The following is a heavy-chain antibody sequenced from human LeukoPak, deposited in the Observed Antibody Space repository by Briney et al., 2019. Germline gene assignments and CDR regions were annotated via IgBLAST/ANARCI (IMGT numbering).Heavy chain of an antibody. CDR3: ARNNLYFDSSNYHLGNYFDY. D-gene: IGHD3-22*01. CDR2: ISSSGSTI. J-gene: IGHJ4*02. Sequence: GGSLRLSCSATGFTFLSYQMNCVGQAPGKGLEWVSYISSSGSTIYYADSVKGRFTISRDNAQNSLDLQMNSLRAEDTAVYYCARNNLYFDSSNYHLGNYFDYWVQGTLVTVSS. V-gene: IGHV3-48*03. CDR1: GFTFLSYQ.